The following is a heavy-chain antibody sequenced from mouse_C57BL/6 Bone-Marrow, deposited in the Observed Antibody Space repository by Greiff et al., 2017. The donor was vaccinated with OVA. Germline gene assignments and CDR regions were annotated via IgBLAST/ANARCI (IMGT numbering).Heavy chain of an antibody. CDR3: ARHQVYYYGSSYPYYAMDY. CDR2: ISNGGGST. V-gene: IGHV5-12*01. Sequence: EVQRVESGGGLVQPGGSLKLSCAASGFTFSDYYMYWVRQTPEKRLEWVAYISNGGGSTYYPDTVKGRFTISRDNAKNTLYLQMSRLKSEDTAMYYCARHQVYYYGSSYPYYAMDYWGQGTSVTVSS. CDR1: GFTFSDYY. J-gene: IGHJ4*01. D-gene: IGHD1-1*01.